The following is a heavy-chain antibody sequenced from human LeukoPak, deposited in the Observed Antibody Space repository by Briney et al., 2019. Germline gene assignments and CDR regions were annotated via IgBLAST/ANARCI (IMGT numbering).Heavy chain of an antibody. CDR3: ARRDTAMVDAFDI. J-gene: IGHJ3*02. CDR2: IYDSGST. CDR1: GGSIRSSYYY. V-gene: IGHV4-39*07. D-gene: IGHD5-18*01. Sequence: SETLSLTCTVSGGSIRSSYYYWGWIRQPPGKGLEWIGSIYDSGSTYYNPSLKSRVTISVDTSKDQFSLKLSSVTAADTAVYYCARRDTAMVDAFDIWGQGTMVTVSS.